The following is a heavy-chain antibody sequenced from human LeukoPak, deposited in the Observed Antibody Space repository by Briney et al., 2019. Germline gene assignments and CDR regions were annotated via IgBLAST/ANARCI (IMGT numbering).Heavy chain of an antibody. CDR1: GYSISSGYY. V-gene: IGHV4-38-2*02. J-gene: IGHJ4*02. CDR3: AREGGPSDY. D-gene: IGHD3-16*01. CDR2: IYHSGST. Sequence: PSETLSLTCTVSGYSISSGYYWGWIRPPPGKGLEWIGSIYHSGSTYYNPSLKSRVAISVDTSKNQFSLKLSSVTAADTAVYYCAREGGPSDYWGQGTLVTVSS.